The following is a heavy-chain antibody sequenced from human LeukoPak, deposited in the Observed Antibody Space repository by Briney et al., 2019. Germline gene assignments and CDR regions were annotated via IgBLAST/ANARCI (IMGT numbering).Heavy chain of an antibody. V-gene: IGHV1-2*02. D-gene: IGHD6-19*01. Sequence: GASVKVSCKASVYTFTGYDMHWVRQAPGQGLEWMGWINPNSGVTNYAQKFQCRVTMTRDTSISTAYMELSRLRSADTAVYSSARDLSGCYSGFDYWAQGTLVTVSS. J-gene: IGHJ4*02. CDR1: VYTFTGYD. CDR3: ARDLSGCYSGFDY. CDR2: INPNSGVT.